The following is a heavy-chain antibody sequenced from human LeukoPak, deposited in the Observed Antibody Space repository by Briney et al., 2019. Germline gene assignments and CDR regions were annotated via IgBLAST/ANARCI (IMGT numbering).Heavy chain of an antibody. CDR2: ISGSGGST. J-gene: IGHJ4*02. CDR3: AKGRGFKYCTNGVCSTFDY. V-gene: IGHV3-23*01. D-gene: IGHD2-8*01. CDR1: GFTFSSYA. Sequence: WGSLRLSCAASGFTFSSYAMSWVRQAPGKGLEWVSAISGSGGSTYYADSVKGRFTISRDNSKNTLYLQMNSLRAEDTAVYYCAKGRGFKYCTNGVCSTFDYWGQGTLVTVSS.